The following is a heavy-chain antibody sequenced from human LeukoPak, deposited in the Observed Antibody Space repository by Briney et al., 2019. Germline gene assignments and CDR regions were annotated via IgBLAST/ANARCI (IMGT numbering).Heavy chain of an antibody. D-gene: IGHD5-24*01. V-gene: IGHV3-21*01. CDR1: GFTFSSYS. J-gene: IGHJ4*02. CDR2: ISSSSSYI. CDR3: ARDLSRDGYPSGNFDY. Sequence: GGSLRLSCAASGFTFSSYSMNWVRQAPGKGLEWVSSISSSSSYICYADSMKGRFTISRDNAKNSLYLQMNSLRAEDTAVYYCARDLSRDGYPSGNFDYWGQGTLVTVSS.